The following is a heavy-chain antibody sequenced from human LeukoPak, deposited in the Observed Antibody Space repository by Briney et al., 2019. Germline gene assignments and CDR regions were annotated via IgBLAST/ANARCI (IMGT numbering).Heavy chain of an antibody. J-gene: IGHJ4*02. D-gene: IGHD1-26*01. Sequence: SVTVSCKASGYTFTVHYMHWVRQAPGQGLEWMGRIIPILGIANYAQKFQGRVTITADKSTSTAYMELSSLRSEDTAVYYCASQSAFRYSGSYYSDYWGQGTLVTVSS. CDR1: GYTFTVHY. V-gene: IGHV1-69*02. CDR3: ASQSAFRYSGSYYSDY. CDR2: IIPILGIA.